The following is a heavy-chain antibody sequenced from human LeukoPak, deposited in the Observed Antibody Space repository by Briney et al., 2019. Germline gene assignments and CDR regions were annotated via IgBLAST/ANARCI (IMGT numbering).Heavy chain of an antibody. V-gene: IGHV1-69*04. Sequence: GASVKVSCKASGGTFSSYAISWVRQAPGQGLEWMGRIIPILGIANYAQKFQGRVTITADKSTSTAYMELSSLRSEDTAVYYCARDLVAAGRWPDLDYWGQGTLVTVSS. CDR2: IIPILGIA. CDR3: ARDLVAAGRWPDLDY. J-gene: IGHJ4*02. CDR1: GGTFSSYA. D-gene: IGHD1-26*01.